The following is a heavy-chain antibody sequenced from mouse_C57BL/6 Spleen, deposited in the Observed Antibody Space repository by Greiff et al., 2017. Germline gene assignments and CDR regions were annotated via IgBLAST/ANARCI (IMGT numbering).Heavy chain of an antibody. CDR1: GFNIKDDY. D-gene: IGHD1-1*01. Sequence: EVQLQQSGAELVRPGASVKLSCTASGFNIKDDYMHWVKQRPEQGLEWIGWIDPENGDTEYASKFQGKATITADTSSNTAYLQLSSLTSEYTAVYYCTTYYGSSYVSHYYAMDYWGQGTSVTVSS. CDR3: TTYYGSSYVSHYYAMDY. V-gene: IGHV14-4*01. CDR2: IDPENGDT. J-gene: IGHJ4*01.